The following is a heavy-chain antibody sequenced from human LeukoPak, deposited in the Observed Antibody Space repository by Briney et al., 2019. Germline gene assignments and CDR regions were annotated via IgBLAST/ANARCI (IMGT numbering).Heavy chain of an antibody. CDR2: ISYDGRNK. V-gene: IGHV3-30*04. Sequence: GRSLRLSCAASGFTFSSYAMHWVRQAPGKGLEWVAVISYDGRNKYYADSVKGRFTISRDNSKNTLYLQVDSLRAEDTAVYYCVILYYDILTGYPNAFDIWGQGTMVTVCS. CDR1: GFTFSSYA. CDR3: VILYYDILTGYPNAFDI. D-gene: IGHD3-9*01. J-gene: IGHJ3*02.